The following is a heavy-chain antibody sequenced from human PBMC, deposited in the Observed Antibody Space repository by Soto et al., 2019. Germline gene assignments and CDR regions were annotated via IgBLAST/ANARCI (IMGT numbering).Heavy chain of an antibody. J-gene: IGHJ4*02. V-gene: IGHV3-72*01. CDR1: GFTFSDHY. Sequence: EVQLVESGGGLVQPGGSLRLSCAASGFTFSDHYMDWVRQAPGKGLEWVGRTRNKANSYTTEYAASVKGRFTISRDDSKNSLYLQMNSLKTEDTAVYYCASRSASGSYDYWGQGTLVTVSS. CDR2: TRNKANSYTT. D-gene: IGHD1-26*01. CDR3: ASRSASGSYDY.